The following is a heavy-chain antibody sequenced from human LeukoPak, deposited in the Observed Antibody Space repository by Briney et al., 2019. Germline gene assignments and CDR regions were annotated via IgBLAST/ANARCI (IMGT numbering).Heavy chain of an antibody. CDR3: ATYVRRRGYSYGSHYFYYYVDV. D-gene: IGHD5-18*01. J-gene: IGHJ6*03. V-gene: IGHV4-61*02. CDR2: IYTSGST. CDR1: GGSISSGSYH. Sequence: SETLSLTCTVSGGSISSGSYHWSWIRQPPGKGLEWIGRIYTSGSTKYNPSLKSRVTISVDTSKNQFSLKLSSVTAADTAVYYCATYVRRRGYSYGSHYFYYYVDVWGKGTTVTVSS.